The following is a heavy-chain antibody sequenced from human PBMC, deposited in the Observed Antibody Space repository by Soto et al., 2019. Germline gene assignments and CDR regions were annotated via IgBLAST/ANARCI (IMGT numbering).Heavy chain of an antibody. D-gene: IGHD6-19*01. V-gene: IGHV1-3*05. CDR3: PGAGPVAPAFDS. CDR2: INAGNGNT. CDR1: GYTFTGYA. Sequence: QVQLVQSGAEEKKPGASVKVSCKASGYTFTGYAMHWVRQAPGQRLEWMGWINAGNGNTKYSQKFQGRVTITRDTSGGTPSMGLSSLRSETPAVYYWPGAGPVAPAFDSGGQGTRAPVSS. J-gene: IGHJ4*02.